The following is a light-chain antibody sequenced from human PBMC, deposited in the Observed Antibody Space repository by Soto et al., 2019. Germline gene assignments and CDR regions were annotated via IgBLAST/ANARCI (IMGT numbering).Light chain of an antibody. CDR2: EVT. Sequence: QSALIQPPSASGSPGQSVTISCTGTSSDVGANNYVSWYQQHPGKAPKLMIYEVTKRPSGVPDRFSGSKSGNTASLTVSGLQAEDEADYYCSSYAGANRVFGTGTKVTVL. CDR1: SSDVGANNY. J-gene: IGLJ1*01. CDR3: SSYAGANRV. V-gene: IGLV2-8*01.